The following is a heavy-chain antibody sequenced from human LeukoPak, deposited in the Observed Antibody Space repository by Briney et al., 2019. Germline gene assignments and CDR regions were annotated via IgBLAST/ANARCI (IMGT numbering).Heavy chain of an antibody. V-gene: IGHV3-30-3*01. CDR1: GFTFSSYA. D-gene: IGHD1-26*01. J-gene: IGHJ4*02. CDR3: ARGRISYTVSRNFDY. CDR2: ISYDGSNK. Sequence: GGSLRLSCAASGFTFSSYAMHWVRQAPGKGLEWVAVISYDGSNKYYADSVKGRFTISRDNSKNTLYLQMNSLRAEDTAVYYCARGRISYTVSRNFDYWGQGTLVTVSS.